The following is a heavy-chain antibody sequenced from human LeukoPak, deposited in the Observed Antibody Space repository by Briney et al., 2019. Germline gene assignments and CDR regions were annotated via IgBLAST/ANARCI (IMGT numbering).Heavy chain of an antibody. D-gene: IGHD5-12*01. Sequence: SGGSLRLSCAASGFPFSSYSMNWVRQAPGKGLEWVSYIGTSSSAIYYADSAKGRFTISRDNAKNSLYLQMNSLRAEDTAVYYCARDKGYAFDIWGQGTLVTVSS. CDR1: GFPFSSYS. V-gene: IGHV3-48*01. J-gene: IGHJ3*02. CDR2: IGTSSSAI. CDR3: ARDKGYAFDI.